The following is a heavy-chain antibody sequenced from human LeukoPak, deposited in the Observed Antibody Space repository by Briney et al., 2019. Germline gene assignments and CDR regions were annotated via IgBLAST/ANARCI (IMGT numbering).Heavy chain of an antibody. V-gene: IGHV4-31*03. D-gene: IGHD3-10*01. CDR2: IYYSGST. Sequence: SPTLSLTCTVSGGSISSGGYYWSWIRQHPGKGLEWIGYIYYSGSTYYNPSLKSRVTISVDTSKNQFSLKLSSVTAADTAVYYCARCVDYYGSGSYSNFDYWGQGTLVTVSS. CDR1: GGSISSGGYY. CDR3: ARCVDYYGSGSYSNFDY. J-gene: IGHJ4*02.